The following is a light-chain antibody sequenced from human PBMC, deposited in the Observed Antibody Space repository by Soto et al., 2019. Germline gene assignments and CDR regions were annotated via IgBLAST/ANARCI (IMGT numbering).Light chain of an antibody. CDR1: QSVSSSY. CDR3: QQYGSTT. Sequence: EIVLTQSPATMSFSPGERATLSCGASQSVSSSYLAWYQQKPGLAPRLLIYDASSRYTGIPDRFSGRGSGTDFTLTIIRLETEDFAVYYCQQYGSTTFGGGTKVEIK. CDR2: DAS. J-gene: IGKJ4*01. V-gene: IGKV3D-20*01.